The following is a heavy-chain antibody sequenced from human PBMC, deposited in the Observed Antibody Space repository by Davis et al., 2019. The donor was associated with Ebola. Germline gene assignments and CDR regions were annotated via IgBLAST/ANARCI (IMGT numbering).Heavy chain of an antibody. CDR1: GYSFTSYW. CDR3: ARQAIFGVVIIFPYGMDV. CDR2: IYPGDSDT. Sequence: GGSLRLSCKGSGYSFTSYWIGWVRQMPGKGLEWMGIIYPGDSDTRYSPSFQGQVTISADKSMTTAYLQWSSLKASDTAMYYCARQAIFGVVIIFPYGMDVWGQGTTVTVSS. J-gene: IGHJ6*02. D-gene: IGHD3-3*01. V-gene: IGHV5-51*01.